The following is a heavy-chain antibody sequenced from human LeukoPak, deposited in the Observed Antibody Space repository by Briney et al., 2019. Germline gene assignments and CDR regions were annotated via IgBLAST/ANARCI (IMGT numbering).Heavy chain of an antibody. CDR3: ARHMGYDILTGYNKEDAFDI. J-gene: IGHJ3*02. D-gene: IGHD3-9*01. V-gene: IGHV4-59*08. CDR2: IYYSGST. CDR1: GGSISSYY. Sequence: SETLSLTCTVSGGSISSYYWSWIRQPPGKGLEWIGYIYYSGSTNYNPYLKSRVTISVDTSKNQFSLKLSSVTAADTAVYYCARHMGYDILTGYNKEDAFDIWGQGTMVTVSS.